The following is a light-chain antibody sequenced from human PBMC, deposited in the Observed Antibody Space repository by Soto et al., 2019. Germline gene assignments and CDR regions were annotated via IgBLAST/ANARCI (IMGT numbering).Light chain of an antibody. CDR1: QSVSSSY. CDR3: QQYGSSPVT. V-gene: IGKV3-20*01. J-gene: IGKJ3*01. CDR2: GAS. Sequence: EIVLTQSPGTLSLSPGERATLSCRASQSVSSSYLAWYQQKPGQAPRLLIYGASSRATGIPDRFSGSGSGTDFTLTISGLEPEDFAGDYCQQYGSSPVTFGPGTKVDIK.